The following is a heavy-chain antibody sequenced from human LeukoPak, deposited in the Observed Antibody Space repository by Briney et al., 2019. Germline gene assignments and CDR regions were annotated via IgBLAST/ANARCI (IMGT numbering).Heavy chain of an antibody. CDR3: ARETPRRGETRDGYR. Sequence: GASLRLSCAASGFIFKKYWMNWVRQVPGKGLECLANIKEDGSETYYADSVKGRFTISRDNPKNLLFLQINSLRVEDTAVYYCARETPRRGETRDGYRWGQGTVVTVSS. CDR1: GFIFKKYW. J-gene: IGHJ4*02. D-gene: IGHD5-24*01. V-gene: IGHV3-7*01. CDR2: IKEDGSET.